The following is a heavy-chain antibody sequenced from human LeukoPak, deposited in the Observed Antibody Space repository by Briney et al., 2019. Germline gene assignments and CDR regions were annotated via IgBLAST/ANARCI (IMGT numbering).Heavy chain of an antibody. CDR3: ARGFSDYYDSSGYHDALDI. CDR2: IYTSGST. Sequence: PSETLSLTCTVSGGSISSYYWSWIRQPAGKGLEWIGRIYTSGSTNYNPSLKSRVTISVDTSKNQFSLKLSSVTAADTTVYYCARGFSDYYDSSGYHDALDIWGQGTMVTVSS. D-gene: IGHD3-22*01. CDR1: GGSISSYY. V-gene: IGHV4-4*07. J-gene: IGHJ3*02.